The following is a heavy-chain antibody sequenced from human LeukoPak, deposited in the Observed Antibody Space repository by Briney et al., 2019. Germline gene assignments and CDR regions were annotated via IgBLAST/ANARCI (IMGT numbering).Heavy chain of an antibody. CDR1: GYTFPSYY. Sequence: HGASVKVSCKASGYTFPSYYIHWVRQAPGQGLEGMVTINPSGGSTTYAQKFQGRVTMNRDTSTSTVYMELIKMTSEDTAVYYCAREIGGHVFDIWGQGTMVTVSS. V-gene: IGHV1-46*01. CDR2: INPSGGST. D-gene: IGHD4-23*01. J-gene: IGHJ3*02. CDR3: AREIGGHVFDI.